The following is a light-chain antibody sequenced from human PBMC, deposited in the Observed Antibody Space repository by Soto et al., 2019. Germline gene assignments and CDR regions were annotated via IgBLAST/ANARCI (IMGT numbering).Light chain of an antibody. CDR1: DIGSKS. J-gene: IGLJ2*01. V-gene: IGLV3-21*02. CDR3: QVWDDSSDHVI. Sequence: SYELTQPPSVSVAPGQTARITCGGNDIGSKSVHWYQQKAGQAPVLVVYGDTDRTSGIPERFSGSNSGNTATLTISRVEGGDEADYYCQVWDDSSDHVIFGGGTKLTVL. CDR2: GDT.